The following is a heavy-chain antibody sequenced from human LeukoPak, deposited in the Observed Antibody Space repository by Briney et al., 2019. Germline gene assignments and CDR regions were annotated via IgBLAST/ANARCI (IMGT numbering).Heavy chain of an antibody. Sequence: GGSLRLSCAASGFTFSSYSMNWVRQAPGKGLEWVSSISSSSSYIYYADSVKGRFTVSRDNAKNSLYLQMNSLRAEDTAVYYRARRSGYCSSTSCYKGYYYYMDVWGKGTTVTVSS. CDR3: ARRSGYCSSTSCYKGYYYYMDV. V-gene: IGHV3-21*01. CDR1: GFTFSSYS. CDR2: ISSSSSYI. J-gene: IGHJ6*03. D-gene: IGHD2-2*02.